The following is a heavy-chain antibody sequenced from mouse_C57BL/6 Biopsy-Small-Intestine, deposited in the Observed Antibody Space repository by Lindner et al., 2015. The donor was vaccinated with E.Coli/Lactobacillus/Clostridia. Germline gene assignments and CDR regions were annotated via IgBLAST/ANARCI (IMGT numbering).Heavy chain of an antibody. Sequence: VQLQESGAELARPGASVKLSCKASGYTFTSYGISWVKQRTGQGLEWIGEIYPRSGNTYYNEKFEGKATLTADKSSSTAYMELRSLTSEDSAVYFCARRGDYDGPWFGYWGQGTLVTVSA. J-gene: IGHJ3*01. CDR2: IYPRSGNT. V-gene: IGHV1-81*01. CDR3: ARRGDYDGPWFGY. D-gene: IGHD2-4*01. CDR1: GYTFTSYG.